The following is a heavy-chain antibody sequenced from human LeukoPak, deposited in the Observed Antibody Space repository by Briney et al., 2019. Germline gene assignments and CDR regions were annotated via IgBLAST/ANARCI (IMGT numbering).Heavy chain of an antibody. CDR1: GFNFSTYG. Sequence: PGGSLRLSCAASGFNFSTYGLSWVRQAPGKGLEWVSALSSRGFSTYYADSVKGRFSISRDNSKNTLYLQMNSLRAEDTAVYYCANLFLPALYYYDSSGNDAFDIWGQGTMVTVSS. CDR2: LSSRGFST. V-gene: IGHV3-23*01. CDR3: ANLFLPALYYYDSSGNDAFDI. D-gene: IGHD3-22*01. J-gene: IGHJ3*02.